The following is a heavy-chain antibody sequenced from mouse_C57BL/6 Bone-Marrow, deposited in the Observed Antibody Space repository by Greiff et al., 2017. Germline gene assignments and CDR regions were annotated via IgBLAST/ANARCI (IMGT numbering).Heavy chain of an antibody. J-gene: IGHJ1*03. CDR3: AKNLGSNWYFDV. CDR2: IWSGGST. Sequence: VKLVESGPGLVQPSQSLSITCTVSGFSLTSYGVHWVRQPPGKGLEWLGVIWSGGSTDYNAAFISRLSISKDNSKSQVFFKMNSLQADDTAIYYCAKNLGSNWYFDVWGTGTTVTVSS. V-gene: IGHV2-4*01. CDR1: GFSLTSYG.